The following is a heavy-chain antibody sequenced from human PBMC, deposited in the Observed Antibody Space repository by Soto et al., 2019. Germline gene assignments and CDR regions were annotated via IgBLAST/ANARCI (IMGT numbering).Heavy chain of an antibody. CDR2: ISYDGSNK. D-gene: IGHD1-26*01. CDR1: GFTFSSYA. Sequence: QVQLVESGGGVVQPGRSLRLSCAASGFTFSSYAMHWVRQAPGKGLEWVAVISYDGSNKYYADSVKGRFTISRDNSKNTLYLQMNSLRAEDTAVYYCARDREGWELLGHGGRFDYWGQGTLVTVSS. V-gene: IGHV3-30-3*01. CDR3: ARDREGWELLGHGGRFDY. J-gene: IGHJ4*02.